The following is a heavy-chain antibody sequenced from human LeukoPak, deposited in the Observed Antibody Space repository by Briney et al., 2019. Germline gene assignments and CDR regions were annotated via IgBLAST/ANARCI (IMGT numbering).Heavy chain of an antibody. V-gene: IGHV4-59*01. CDR1: GGSISSSY. D-gene: IGHD6-13*01. J-gene: IGHJ3*02. CDR3: ARALTYSSSSVSAFDI. Sequence: PSETLSLTCTVSGGSISSSYWSWIRQPPEKGLEWIGYIYYSGTTYDNPSLKSRVTISRDTSKNQFSLKLSSVTAADTAVYYCARALTYSSSSVSAFDIWGQGTMVTVSS. CDR2: IYYSGTT.